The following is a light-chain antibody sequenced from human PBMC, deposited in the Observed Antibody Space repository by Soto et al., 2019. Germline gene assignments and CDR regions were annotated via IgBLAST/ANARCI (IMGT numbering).Light chain of an antibody. J-gene: IGKJ1*01. CDR3: QQCATSPLT. V-gene: IGKV3-20*01. Sequence: EIVLTQSPGTLSLSPGERATLSCRASQNVGKDYLAWYQQKPGQAPRLLIYDASNRATGIPDRFSGSGSGTDFTLTISRLEPEDVAVYYCQQCATSPLTFGQGTKVEIK. CDR1: QNVGKDY. CDR2: DAS.